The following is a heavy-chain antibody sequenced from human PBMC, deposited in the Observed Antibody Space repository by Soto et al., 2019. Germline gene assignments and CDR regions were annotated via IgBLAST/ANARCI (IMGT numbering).Heavy chain of an antibody. J-gene: IGHJ6*02. V-gene: IGHV3-23*01. CDR2: ISDRGDSR. D-gene: IGHD3-3*01. Sequence: PGGSLRLSCAASGFNFRSYAMSWVRQAPGKGLEWVSSISDRGDSRYYADSVKGRFTISRDNSKDTLYLQMNSLRAEDTAVYYCAKETIFGVGPGYYGMDIWGQGTTVTVSS. CDR3: AKETIFGVGPGYYGMDI. CDR1: GFNFRSYA.